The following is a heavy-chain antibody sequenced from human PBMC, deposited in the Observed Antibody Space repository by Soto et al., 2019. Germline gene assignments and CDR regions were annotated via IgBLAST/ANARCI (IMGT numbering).Heavy chain of an antibody. CDR1: GFTFSSYA. J-gene: IGHJ2*01. Sequence: GGSLRLSCAASGFTFSSYAMSWVRQAPGKGLEWVSAISGSGGSTYYADSVKGRFTISRDNSKNTLYLQMNSLRAEDTAVYYCAKDSQSSSWYIWYFDLWGRGTLVTVSS. D-gene: IGHD6-13*01. CDR2: ISGSGGST. V-gene: IGHV3-23*01. CDR3: AKDSQSSSWYIWYFDL.